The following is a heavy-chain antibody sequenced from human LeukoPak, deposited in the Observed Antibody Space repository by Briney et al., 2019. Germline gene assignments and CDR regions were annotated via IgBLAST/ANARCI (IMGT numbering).Heavy chain of an antibody. CDR2: IYYSGST. Sequence: SETLSLTCTVSGGSISSSSYYWGWIRQSPGKGLEWIGSIYYSGSTYYNPSLKSRVTISVDTSKNQFSLKLNSVTAADTAVYYRARQGGCSSTSCYSYFDYWGQGTLVTVSS. V-gene: IGHV4-39*01. J-gene: IGHJ4*02. D-gene: IGHD2-2*01. CDR3: ARQGGCSSTSCYSYFDY. CDR1: GGSISSSSYY.